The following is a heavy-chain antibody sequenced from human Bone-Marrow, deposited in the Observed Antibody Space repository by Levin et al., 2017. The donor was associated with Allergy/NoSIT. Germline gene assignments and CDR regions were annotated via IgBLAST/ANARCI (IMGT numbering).Heavy chain of an antibody. V-gene: IGHV3-72*01. Sequence: GGSLRLSCVASGFTFSDNFMDWVRQAPGKGLEYIGRSRNKADNYATEYAASVKGRFTISRDNSKNSLYLQMNSLQTEDSAVYYCARDAGGGVNYWGQGILVTVSS. J-gene: IGHJ4*02. D-gene: IGHD3-16*01. CDR1: GFTFSDNF. CDR3: ARDAGGGVNY. CDR2: SRNKADNYAT.